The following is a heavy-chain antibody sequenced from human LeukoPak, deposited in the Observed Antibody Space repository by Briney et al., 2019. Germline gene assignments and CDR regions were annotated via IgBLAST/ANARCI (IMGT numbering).Heavy chain of an antibody. CDR3: ARLTSNTYYDILTGYPYYYYMDV. CDR1: GYTFSSYG. V-gene: IGHV1-18*01. D-gene: IGHD3-9*01. J-gene: IGHJ6*03. CDR2: ISAYNGNT. Sequence: GASVKVSCKASGYTFSSYGISWVRQAPGQGLEWMGWISAYNGNTNYAQKLQGRVTMTTDTSTSTAYMELRSLRSDDTAVYYCARLTSNTYYDILTGYPYYYYMDVWGKGTTVTVSS.